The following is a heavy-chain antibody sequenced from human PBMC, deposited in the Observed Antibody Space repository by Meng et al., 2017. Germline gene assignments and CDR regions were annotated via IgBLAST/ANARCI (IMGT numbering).Heavy chain of an antibody. V-gene: IGHV1-69*13. Sequence: SVKVSCKTSGGTFSSYAISWVRQAPGQGLEWMGGIIPIFGTANYAQKFQGRVTITADESTSTAYMELSSLRSEDTAVYYCATPTKAAAGKNDYYYGIDVWGQGTTVTVSS. CDR3: ATPTKAAAGKNDYYYGIDV. D-gene: IGHD6-13*01. CDR2: IIPIFGTA. CDR1: GGTFSSYA. J-gene: IGHJ6*02.